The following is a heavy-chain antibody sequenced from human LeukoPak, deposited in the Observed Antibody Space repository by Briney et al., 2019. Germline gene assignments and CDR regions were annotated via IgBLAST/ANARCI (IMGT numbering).Heavy chain of an antibody. CDR1: GFTFSSYA. Sequence: GGSLRLSCAASGFTFSSYAMSWVRQAPGKGLEWVSAISGSGGSTYYADSVKGRFTISRDNSKNTLYLQMNSLRAEDTAVYYCAKDRGPGLTVTTQAEYFQHWGQGTPVTVSS. D-gene: IGHD4-17*01. CDR3: AKDRGPGLTVTTQAEYFQH. V-gene: IGHV3-23*01. J-gene: IGHJ1*01. CDR2: ISGSGGST.